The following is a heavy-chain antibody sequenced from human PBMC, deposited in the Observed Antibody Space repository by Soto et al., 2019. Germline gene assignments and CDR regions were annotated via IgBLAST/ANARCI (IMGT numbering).Heavy chain of an antibody. CDR1: GGTFSSYA. Sequence: ASVKVSCKASGGTFSSYAISWVRQAPGQGLEWMGGIIPIFGTANYAQKFQGRVTITADESTSTAYMELSSLRSEDTAVYYCAREGVDYAIPSPYGMDVWGQGTTVTVSS. CDR2: IIPIFGTA. D-gene: IGHD2-21*01. CDR3: AREGVDYAIPSPYGMDV. V-gene: IGHV1-69*13. J-gene: IGHJ6*02.